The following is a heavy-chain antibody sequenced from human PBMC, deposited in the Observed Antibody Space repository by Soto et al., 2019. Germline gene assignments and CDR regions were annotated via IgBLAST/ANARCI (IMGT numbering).Heavy chain of an antibody. V-gene: IGHV1-58*01. D-gene: IGHD1-26*01. Sequence: ASVKVCCEPSGFTFSSSVVQWVRQALGEGLEWIGWIVVGSGKTNYAQKFQERVIIFRDMPTSTAYMELSSLSSEDTAVYYCAASVGRYSYGIDYWGQGTLVTVSS. CDR3: AASVGRYSYGIDY. J-gene: IGHJ4*02. CDR1: GFTFSSSV. CDR2: IVVGSGKT.